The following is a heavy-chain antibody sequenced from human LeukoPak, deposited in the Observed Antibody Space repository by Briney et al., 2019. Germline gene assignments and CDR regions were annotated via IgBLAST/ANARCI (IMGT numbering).Heavy chain of an antibody. CDR1: GGSISSSSYY. Sequence: PSETLSLTCTVSGGSISSSSYYWGWIRQPPGKGLEWIGSIYYSGSTYYNPSLKSRVTISVDTSKNQFSLKLSSVTAADTAVYYCARRRDIVVEGYYYYYMDVWGKGTTVTVSS. V-gene: IGHV4-39*01. CDR2: IYYSGST. J-gene: IGHJ6*03. CDR3: ARRRDIVVEGYYYYYMDV. D-gene: IGHD2-15*01.